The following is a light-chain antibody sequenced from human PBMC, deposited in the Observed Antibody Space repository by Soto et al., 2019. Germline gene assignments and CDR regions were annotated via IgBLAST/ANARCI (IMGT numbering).Light chain of an antibody. V-gene: IGLV2-8*01. CDR3: TSYGGTNNFYV. CDR2: EVS. J-gene: IGLJ1*01. Sequence: QSALTQPPSASGSPGQSVTISCTGTSSDVGGYDYVSWYQQHPGKAPKLMILEVSKRPSGVPDRFSGSKSGNTASLTISGLQAEDEADYFCTSYGGTNNFYVFGTGTKVTVL. CDR1: SSDVGGYDY.